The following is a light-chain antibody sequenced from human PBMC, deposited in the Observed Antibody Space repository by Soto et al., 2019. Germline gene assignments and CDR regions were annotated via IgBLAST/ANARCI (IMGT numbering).Light chain of an antibody. Sequence: ETVMTQSPATLSVSPGERATLSCRASQSVSSKLAWYQQKPGQAPRLLIYGASTRATGIPGRFSGSGSGTEFTLTISSLQSEDFAVYYCPQYNNWPPITFGQGTRLEI. V-gene: IGKV3D-15*01. CDR3: PQYNNWPPIT. CDR2: GAS. CDR1: QSVSSK. J-gene: IGKJ5*01.